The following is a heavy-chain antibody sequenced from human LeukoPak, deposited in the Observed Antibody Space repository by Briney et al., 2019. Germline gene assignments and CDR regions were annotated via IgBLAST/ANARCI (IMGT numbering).Heavy chain of an antibody. V-gene: IGHV1-46*01. Sequence: PWASVKVSCKASGYTFTSYYMHWVRQAPGQGLEWMGIINPSGGSTSYAQKFQGRVTMTRDTSTSTVYMELSSLRSEDTAVYYCAREGGIVVVPAAPDAFDIWGQGTMVTVSS. D-gene: IGHD2-2*01. CDR2: INPSGGST. J-gene: IGHJ3*02. CDR1: GYTFTSYY. CDR3: AREGGIVVVPAAPDAFDI.